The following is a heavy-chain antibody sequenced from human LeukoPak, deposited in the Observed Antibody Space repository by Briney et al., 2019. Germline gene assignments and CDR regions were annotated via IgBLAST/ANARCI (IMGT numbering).Heavy chain of an antibody. CDR1: GGSISSGDYY. Sequence: PSETLSLTCTVSGGSISSGDYYWSWIRQPPGKGLEWIGYIYYSGSTYYNPSLKSRVSISVDTSKNQFSLKLSSVTAADTAVYYCARGTVTTSPYFQHWGQGTLVTVSS. J-gene: IGHJ1*01. V-gene: IGHV4-30-4*01. CDR2: IYYSGST. D-gene: IGHD4-17*01. CDR3: ARGTVTTSPYFQH.